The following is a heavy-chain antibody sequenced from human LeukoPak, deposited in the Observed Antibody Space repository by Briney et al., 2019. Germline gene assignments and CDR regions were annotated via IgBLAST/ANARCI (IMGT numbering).Heavy chain of an antibody. D-gene: IGHD1-26*01. J-gene: IGHJ3*02. CDR3: ARSRSGSYDVMGVGDAFDI. CDR2: INPNSGGT. V-gene: IGHV1-2*04. CDR1: GYTFTGFY. Sequence: ASVKVSCKASGYTFTGFYIHWVRQAPGQGLEWMGWINPNSGGTNYAQKFQGWVTMTRDTSISTAYMELSRLRSDDTAVYYCARSRSGSYDVMGVGDAFDIWGQGTMVTVSS.